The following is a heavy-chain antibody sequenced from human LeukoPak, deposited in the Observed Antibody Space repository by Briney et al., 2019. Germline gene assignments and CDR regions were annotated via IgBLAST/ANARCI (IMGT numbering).Heavy chain of an antibody. CDR3: AKGGVRGVITEMGYFDY. CDR1: GFTFSSYG. Sequence: GGSLRLSCAASGFTFSSYGMHWVRQAPGKELEWVAFIRYDGSNKYYADSVKGRFTIPRDNSKNTLYLQMNSLRAEDTAVYYCAKGGVRGVITEMGYFDYWGQGTLVTVSS. J-gene: IGHJ4*02. D-gene: IGHD3-10*01. V-gene: IGHV3-30*02. CDR2: IRYDGSNK.